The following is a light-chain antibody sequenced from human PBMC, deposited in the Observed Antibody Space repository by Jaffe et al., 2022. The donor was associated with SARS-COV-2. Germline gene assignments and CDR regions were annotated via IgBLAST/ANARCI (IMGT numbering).Light chain of an antibody. J-gene: IGLJ2*01. CDR3: AAFDDSLTAVL. CDR2: NNN. Sequence: QSVVTQPPSASGTPGQRVTISCSGSSSNIGRNTVSWYQQVPGTAPRLLIFNNNQRPSGVPDRFSASKSGTSASLAISGLQSEDEADYYCAAFDDSLTAVLFGGGTKLTVL. V-gene: IGLV1-44*01. CDR1: SSNIGRNT.